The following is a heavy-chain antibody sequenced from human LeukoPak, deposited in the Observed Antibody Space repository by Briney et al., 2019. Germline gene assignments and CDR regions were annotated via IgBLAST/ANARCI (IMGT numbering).Heavy chain of an antibody. D-gene: IGHD3-22*01. J-gene: IGHJ4*02. CDR2: LSYDGGNK. Sequence: HPGRSLRLSCAASGFTFSSYAMHWVRQAPGKGLEWVAVLSYDGGNKYYADSVKGRFTISRDNSKNTLYLQMNSLRAEDTAVYYCARDRYDSSGYYYVWGQGTLVTVSS. CDR1: GFTFSSYA. CDR3: ARDRYDSSGYYYV. V-gene: IGHV3-30-3*01.